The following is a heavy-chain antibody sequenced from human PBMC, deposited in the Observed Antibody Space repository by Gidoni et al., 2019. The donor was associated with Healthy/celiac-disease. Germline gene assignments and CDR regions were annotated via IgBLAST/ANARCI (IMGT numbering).Heavy chain of an antibody. Sequence: EVQLVESGGGLVKPVGSLRLSCADSGFTFCNGWMNWVRQAQGKGLEWVGGIKSKTDGGTTDYPGPVKVRFTISSDDSKNTLYLLMHSLKSEETAVYYVNTDGGSGRYDAFDIWGQGTMVTVSS. CDR2: IKSKTDGGTT. V-gene: IGHV3-15*07. J-gene: IGHJ3*02. CDR3: NTDGGSGRYDAFDI. CDR1: GFTFCNGW. D-gene: IGHD3-10*01.